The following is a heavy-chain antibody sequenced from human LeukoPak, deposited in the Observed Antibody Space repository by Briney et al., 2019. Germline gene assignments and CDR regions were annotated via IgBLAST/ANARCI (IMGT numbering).Heavy chain of an antibody. V-gene: IGHV3-15*01. Sequence: GGSLRLSCAASGFTFSNAWMSWVRQAPGKGLEWVGRIKSKTGGGTTDYAAPVKGRFTISRDDSKDTLYLQMNSLKTEDTAVYFCSEGLDYWGQGTLVTVSS. CDR3: SEGLDY. J-gene: IGHJ4*02. CDR1: GFTFSNAW. CDR2: IKSKTGGGTT.